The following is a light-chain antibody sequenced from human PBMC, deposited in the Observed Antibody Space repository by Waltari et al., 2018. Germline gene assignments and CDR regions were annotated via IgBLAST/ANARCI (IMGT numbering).Light chain of an antibody. Sequence: EIVFTQSPATLSLSPGERATLSCRASQSVSSYLAWYQHKPGQAPRLLIYDASNRATGIPARFSGSGSGTDFTLTISSLEPEDFAVYYCQQRSNWPSITFGQGTRLEIK. J-gene: IGKJ5*01. V-gene: IGKV3-11*01. CDR1: QSVSSY. CDR2: DAS. CDR3: QQRSNWPSIT.